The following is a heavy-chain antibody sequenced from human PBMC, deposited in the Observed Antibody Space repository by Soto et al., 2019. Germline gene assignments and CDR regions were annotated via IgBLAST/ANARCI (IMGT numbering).Heavy chain of an antibody. CDR2: IIPILGIA. Sequence: SVKVSCKASGGTFSSYTISWVRQAPGQGLEWMGRIIPILGIANYAQKFQGRVTITADKSTSTAYMELSSLRSEDTAVYYCALDSSGYWADYYYYGMDVWGQGTTVTVSS. CDR3: ALDSSGYWADYYYYGMDV. V-gene: IGHV1-69*02. J-gene: IGHJ6*02. D-gene: IGHD3-22*01. CDR1: GGTFSSYT.